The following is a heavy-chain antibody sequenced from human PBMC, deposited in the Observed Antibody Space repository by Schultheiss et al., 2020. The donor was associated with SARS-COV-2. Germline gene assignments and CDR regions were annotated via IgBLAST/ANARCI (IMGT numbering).Heavy chain of an antibody. J-gene: IGHJ6*02. CDR2: MNPNSGNT. D-gene: IGHD3-3*01. V-gene: IGHV1-8*02. CDR1: GYTFTSYG. CDR3: ARRDYDFWSGYYTYYYYYGMDV. Sequence: ASVKVSCKASGYTFTSYGINWVRQATGQGLEWMGWMNPNSGNTGYAQKFQGRVTMTRNTSISTAYMELSSLRSEDTAVYYCARRDYDFWSGYYTYYYYYGMDVWGQGTTVTVSS.